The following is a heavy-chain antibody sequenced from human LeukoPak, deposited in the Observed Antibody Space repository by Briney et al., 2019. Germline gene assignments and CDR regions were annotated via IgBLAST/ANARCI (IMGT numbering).Heavy chain of an antibody. CDR1: GGSISSSSYY. CDR2: IFYSGST. Sequence: SETLSLTCTVSGGSISSSSYYWGWIRQPPGKGLEWIGYIFYSGSTNYNPSLKSRVTISLDTSKNQFSLKLSSVTAADTAVYYCARGSSYGGHLGYWGQGTLVTVSS. V-gene: IGHV4-61*05. J-gene: IGHJ4*02. D-gene: IGHD1-26*01. CDR3: ARGSSYGGHLGY.